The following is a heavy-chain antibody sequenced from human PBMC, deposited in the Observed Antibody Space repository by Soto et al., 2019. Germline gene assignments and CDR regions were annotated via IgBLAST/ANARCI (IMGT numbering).Heavy chain of an antibody. CDR1: GFTFSSNW. CDR2: IKVDGSEK. D-gene: IGHD2-2*01. V-gene: IGHV3-7*01. J-gene: IGHJ4*02. Sequence: EVQLVESGGGLVQPGGSLRLSCAASGFTFSSNWMSFSSNWMSWVRQAPGKGLEWVANIKVDGSEKYYVNSVKGRFTISRDNAKNSLYLQMNSLRAEDTAVYYCARTMPGLYFDYWGQGTLVTVSS. CDR3: ARTMPGLYFDY.